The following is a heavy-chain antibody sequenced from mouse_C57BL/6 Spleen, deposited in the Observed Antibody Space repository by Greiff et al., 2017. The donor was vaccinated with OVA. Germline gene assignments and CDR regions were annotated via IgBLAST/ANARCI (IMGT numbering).Heavy chain of an antibody. Sequence: QVQLKQSGPGLVQPSQSLSIPCTVSGFSLTSYGVHWVRQSPGKGLEWLGVIWSGGSTDYNAAFISRLSISKDNSKSHVFLKMNSLQADDTARYYCARKITYYGSSHGEYAMDYWGQGTSVTVSS. V-gene: IGHV2-2*01. J-gene: IGHJ4*01. CDR3: ARKITYYGSSHGEYAMDY. CDR2: IWSGGST. CDR1: GFSLTSYG. D-gene: IGHD1-1*01.